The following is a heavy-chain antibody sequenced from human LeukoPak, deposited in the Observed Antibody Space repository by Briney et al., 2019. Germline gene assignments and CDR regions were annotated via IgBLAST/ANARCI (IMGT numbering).Heavy chain of an antibody. CDR3: ASGSLGHYYDSSGYEY. J-gene: IGHJ4*02. CDR2: IKFDGIQE. Sequence: PGRSLRLSCAASGFSLSSYGMNWVRQAPGKGLEWVGGIKFDGIQEFYADSVKGRFTVSKDTSKNTLHLQMDSLRAEDTAVYYCASGSLGHYYDSSGYEYWGQGTLVAVSS. D-gene: IGHD3-22*01. CDR1: GFSLSSYG. V-gene: IGHV3-33*05.